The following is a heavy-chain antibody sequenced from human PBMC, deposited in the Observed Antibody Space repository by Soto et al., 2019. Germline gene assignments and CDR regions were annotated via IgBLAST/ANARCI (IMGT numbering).Heavy chain of an antibody. V-gene: IGHV3-30*18. Sequence: QVQLVESGGGVVQPGRSLRLSCAASGFTFSSYGMHWVRQAPGKGLEWVAVISYDGSNKYYADSVKGRFTISRDNSKNTLYLQMNSLRAEDTAVYYCAKVYSGYGGSWFDPRGQGTLVTVSS. CDR3: AKVYSGYGGSWFDP. CDR1: GFTFSSYG. J-gene: IGHJ5*02. CDR2: ISYDGSNK. D-gene: IGHD5-12*01.